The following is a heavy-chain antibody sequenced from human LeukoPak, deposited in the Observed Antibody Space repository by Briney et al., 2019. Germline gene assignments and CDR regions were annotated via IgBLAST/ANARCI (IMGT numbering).Heavy chain of an antibody. CDR2: IYYSGST. V-gene: IGHV4-59*01. CDR1: GGSISSYY. J-gene: IGHJ4*02. CDR3: ARMGGSGIWWKHEYYFDY. Sequence: PSETLSLTCTVSGGSISSYYWSWIRQPPGKGLEWIGYIYYSGSTNYNPSLKSRVTISVDTSKNQFSLKLSSVTAADTAVYYCARMGGSGIWWKHEYYFDYWGQGTLVTVSS. D-gene: IGHD3-10*01.